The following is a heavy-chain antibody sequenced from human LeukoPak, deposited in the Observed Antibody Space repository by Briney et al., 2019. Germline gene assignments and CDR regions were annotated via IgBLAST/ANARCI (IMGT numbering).Heavy chain of an antibody. Sequence: SETLSLTCAVYGGSFSGYYWSWIRQPPGKGLEWIGEINHSGSTNYNPSLKSRVTISVDTSKNQFSLKLSSVTAADTAVYYCARERASRGYCSSTSCYKTPYYYYYGMDVWGQGTTVTVSS. CDR3: ARERASRGYCSSTSCYKTPYYYYYGMDV. CDR1: GGSFSGYY. J-gene: IGHJ6*02. V-gene: IGHV4-34*01. D-gene: IGHD2-2*01. CDR2: INHSGST.